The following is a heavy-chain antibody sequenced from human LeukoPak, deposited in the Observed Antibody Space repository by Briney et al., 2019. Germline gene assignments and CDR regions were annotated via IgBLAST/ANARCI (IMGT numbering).Heavy chain of an antibody. Sequence: TSETLSLTCAVYGGSFSGYYWSWIRQPAGKGLEWIGRICTSGSTNYNPSLKSRVTMSVDTSKNQFSLKLSSVTAADTAVYYCARGTNWNYFFDYWGQGTLVTVSS. CDR3: ARGTNWNYFFDY. V-gene: IGHV4-59*10. J-gene: IGHJ4*02. CDR1: GGSFSGYY. D-gene: IGHD1-7*01. CDR2: ICTSGST.